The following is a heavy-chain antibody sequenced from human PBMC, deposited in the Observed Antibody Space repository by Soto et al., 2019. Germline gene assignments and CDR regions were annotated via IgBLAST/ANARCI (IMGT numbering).Heavy chain of an antibody. D-gene: IGHD3-22*01. CDR1: GYSFTSYW. V-gene: IGHV5-51*01. CDR2: IYPGDSDT. CDR3: AREIGTSISDSSGYYDYYYYYGMDV. J-gene: IGHJ6*02. Sequence: GESLKISCKGSGYSFTSYWVGWVRQMPGKGLEWMGIIYPGDSDTRYSPSFQGQVTISADESISTAYLQWSSLKASDTAMYYCAREIGTSISDSSGYYDYYYYYGMDVWGQGTTVTVSS.